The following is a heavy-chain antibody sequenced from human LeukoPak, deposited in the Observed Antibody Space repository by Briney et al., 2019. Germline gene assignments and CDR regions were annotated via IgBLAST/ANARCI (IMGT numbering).Heavy chain of an antibody. CDR2: MSPSSGST. CDR3: ARGLELWFGEAGVGWFGP. J-gene: IGHJ5*02. CDR1: GYSFTSYD. Sequence: ASVKVSCKASGYSFTSYDINWVRQATGQGLEWMGWMSPSSGSTGYAQNFQGRVTMTMNTSISTAYMELSSLRSDDTAVYFCARGLELWFGEAGVGWFGPWGQGTPVTVSS. V-gene: IGHV1-8*01. D-gene: IGHD3-10*01.